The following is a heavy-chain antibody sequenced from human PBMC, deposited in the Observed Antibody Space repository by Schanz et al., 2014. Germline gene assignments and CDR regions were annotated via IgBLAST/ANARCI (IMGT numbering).Heavy chain of an antibody. CDR3: ATEGPRGTRHPINYYYAMDN. Sequence: VQLLESGGGLVQPGGSLRLSCAASGFTFSNYAMGWVRQTPGKGLEWVSTIYSSGSTYYADSVRGRFTISRDNSKNSVSLQMDSLRAEDTAVYYCATEGPRGTRHPINYYYAMDNWGQGTKVTV. CDR2: IYSSGST. J-gene: IGHJ6*02. CDR1: GFTFSNYA. D-gene: IGHD6-6*01. V-gene: IGHV3-23*05.